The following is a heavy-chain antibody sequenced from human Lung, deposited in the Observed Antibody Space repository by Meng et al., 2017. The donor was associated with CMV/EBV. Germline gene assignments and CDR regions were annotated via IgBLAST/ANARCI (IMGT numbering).Heavy chain of an antibody. V-gene: IGHV3-15*01. CDR1: GFSFSSAW. CDR3: STRATHQLSNRNYFDY. Sequence: SCVASGFSFSSAWVSWVRQTPGKGLEWVGHIKSSTDGGTREYAAPVKGRFTISRDDSTNTLYLQMNGLKTEDTAVYYCSTRATHQLSNRNYFDYWGQGXLVTVSS. D-gene: IGHD1-1*01. J-gene: IGHJ4*01. CDR2: IKSSTDGGTR.